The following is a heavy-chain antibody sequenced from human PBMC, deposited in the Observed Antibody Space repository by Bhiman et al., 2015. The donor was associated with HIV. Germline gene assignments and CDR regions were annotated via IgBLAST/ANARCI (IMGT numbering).Heavy chain of an antibody. V-gene: IGHV3-74*01. CDR1: GFTFSSYW. Sequence: EVQLVESGGGLVKPGGSLRLSCAASGFTFSSYWMHWVRQAPGKGLVWVSRINSDGSSTNYADSVKGRFTISRDNAKNTVYLQMNSLRAEDTAVYYCAREKGDSSGYYYRPWYYYGMDVWGQGTTVTVSS. CDR2: INSDGSST. CDR3: AREKGDSSGYYYRPWYYYGMDV. J-gene: IGHJ6*02. D-gene: IGHD3-22*01.